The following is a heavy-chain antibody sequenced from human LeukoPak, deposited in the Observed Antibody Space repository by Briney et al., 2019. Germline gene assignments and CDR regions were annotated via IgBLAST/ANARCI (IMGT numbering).Heavy chain of an antibody. D-gene: IGHD3-22*01. CDR1: GYTFTNYY. V-gene: IGHV1-46*01. J-gene: IGHJ3*02. Sequence: GASVKVSCKASGYTFTNYYMHWVRQAPGQGLEWMGIINPSGGSTSYAQKFQGRVTMARNTSISTAYMELNSLRSEDTAVYYCARDRPPRHYDSQSHAFDIWGQGTMVTVSS. CDR2: INPSGGST. CDR3: ARDRPPRHYDSQSHAFDI.